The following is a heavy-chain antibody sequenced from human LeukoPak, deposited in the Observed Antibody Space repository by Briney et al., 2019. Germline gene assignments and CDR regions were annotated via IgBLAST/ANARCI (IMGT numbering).Heavy chain of an antibody. CDR3: ARGYYYGSGSYYRGLRGRYYFDY. J-gene: IGHJ4*02. CDR1: GFTFSSYW. D-gene: IGHD3-10*01. CDR2: IKQDGSEK. Sequence: PGGSLRLSCAASGFTFSSYWMSWVRQAPGKGLEWVANIKQDGSEKYYVDSVKGRFTISRDNAKNSLYLQMNSLRAEDTAVYYCARGYYYGSGSYYRGLRGRYYFDYWGQGTLVTVSS. V-gene: IGHV3-7*01.